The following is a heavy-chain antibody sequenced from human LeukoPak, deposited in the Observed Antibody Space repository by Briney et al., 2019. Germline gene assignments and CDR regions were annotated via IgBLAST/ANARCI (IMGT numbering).Heavy chain of an antibody. Sequence: PSETLSLTCTVSGGSISSGSYYWSWIRQPAGKGLEWIGRTYTSGSTNYNPSLKSRVTISVDTSKNQFSLKLSSVTAADTAVYYCARGSIGGSGSYYFDYWGQGTLVTVSS. CDR1: GGSISSGSYY. CDR2: TYTSGST. CDR3: ARGSIGGSGSYYFDY. V-gene: IGHV4-61*02. D-gene: IGHD3-10*01. J-gene: IGHJ4*02.